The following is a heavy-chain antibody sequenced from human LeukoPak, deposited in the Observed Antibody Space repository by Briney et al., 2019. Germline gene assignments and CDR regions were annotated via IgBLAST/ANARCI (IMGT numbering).Heavy chain of an antibody. D-gene: IGHD6-13*01. V-gene: IGHV3-23*01. CDR2: ISGSGGST. Sequence: TGGSLRLSCAASGLTFSSYAMSWVRQAPGKGLEWVSAISGSGGSTYYADSVKGRFTISRDNSKNTLYLQMNSLRAEDTAVYYCAKGPDLNSSSWLDYWGQGTLVTVSS. J-gene: IGHJ4*02. CDR3: AKGPDLNSSSWLDY. CDR1: GLTFSSYA.